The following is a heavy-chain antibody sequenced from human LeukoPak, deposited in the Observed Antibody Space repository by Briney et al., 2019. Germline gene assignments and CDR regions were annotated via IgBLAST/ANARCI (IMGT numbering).Heavy chain of an antibody. CDR1: GYTFTGYY. CDR2: INPNSGGT. D-gene: IGHD5-24*01. J-gene: IGHJ4*02. V-gene: IGHV1-2*02. CDR3: ARGMATMKPFDY. Sequence: ASVKVSCKASGYTFTGYYIHWVRQAPGQGLEWMGWINPNSGGTNYAQKFQGRVTMTRDTSISTAYMELSRLRSDDTAVYYCARGMATMKPFDYWGQGTLVTVTS.